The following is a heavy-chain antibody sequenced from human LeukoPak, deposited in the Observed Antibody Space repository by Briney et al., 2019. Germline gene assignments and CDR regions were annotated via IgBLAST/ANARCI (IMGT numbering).Heavy chain of an antibody. CDR2: ISSDGSRV. CDR1: GFTFSDYW. J-gene: IGHJ4*02. Sequence: GGSLRLSCAASGFTFSDYWMHWVRQAPGKGLVWVSRISSDGSRVTYADTVKGRFTISRDNAKNTLYLQMNSLRAEDTAVYYCVRESSMAARLETDYWGLGTSVIVSS. CDR3: VRESSMAARLETDY. V-gene: IGHV3-74*01. D-gene: IGHD6-6*01.